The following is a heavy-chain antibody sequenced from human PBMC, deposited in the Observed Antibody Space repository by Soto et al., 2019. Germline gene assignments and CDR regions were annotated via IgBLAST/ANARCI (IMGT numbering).Heavy chain of an antibody. V-gene: IGHV1-69*05. CDR1: GGTFSSYA. J-gene: IGHJ5*02. CDR3: AREHCSGGSCWTGYNWFDP. CDR2: IIPICGTA. D-gene: IGHD2-15*01. Sequence: SVKVSCKASGGTFSSYAISWVRQAPGQGLEWMGGIIPICGTANYAQKFQGRVTMTRNTSISTAYMELSSLRSEDTAVYYCAREHCSGGSCWTGYNWFDPWGQGTLDTVSS.